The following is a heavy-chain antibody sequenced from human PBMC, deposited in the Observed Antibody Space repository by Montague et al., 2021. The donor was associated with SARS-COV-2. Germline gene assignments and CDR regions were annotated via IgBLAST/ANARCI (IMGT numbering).Heavy chain of an antibody. CDR2: IYYSGTT. D-gene: IGHD3-16*01. V-gene: IGHV4-39*01. CDR1: AGAIRDTDYF. CDR3: ARHRDNLGSLNWFAP. J-gene: IGHJ5*02. Sequence: SETLSLTCTVAAGAIRDTDYFWGWIRQPPGKGLEWIGSIYYSGTTXHXPSLKSRVTISVDTSKNQFSLKLSSVTAADTAVYFCARHRDNLGSLNWFAPWGQGTLVTVSS.